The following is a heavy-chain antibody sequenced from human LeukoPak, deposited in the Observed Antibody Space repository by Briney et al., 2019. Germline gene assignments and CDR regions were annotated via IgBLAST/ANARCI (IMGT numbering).Heavy chain of an antibody. Sequence: SVKVSCKASGGTFSSYAISWVRQAPGQGLEWMGGIIPIFGTANYAQKFQGRVTITTDESTSTAYMELSSLRSEDTAVYYCARDGGIESLYYYYMDVWGKGTTVTVSS. CDR2: IIPIFGTA. CDR3: ARDGGIESLYYYYMDV. J-gene: IGHJ6*03. D-gene: IGHD2/OR15-2a*01. CDR1: GGTFSSYA. V-gene: IGHV1-69*05.